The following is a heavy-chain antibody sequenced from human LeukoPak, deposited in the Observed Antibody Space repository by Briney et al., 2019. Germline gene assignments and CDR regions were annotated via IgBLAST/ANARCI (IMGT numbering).Heavy chain of an antibody. CDR3: ARGGYGYNFFDY. J-gene: IGHJ4*02. CDR2: ISSRSSYI. Sequence: GGSLRLSCAASGFTFNNYAMNWARQAPGKGLEWVSSISSRSSYIYYADSVKGRFTISRDNAKNSLYLQMNSLRAEDTAVYYCARGGYGYNFFDYWGQGTLVTVSS. V-gene: IGHV3-21*01. CDR1: GFTFNNYA. D-gene: IGHD5-24*01.